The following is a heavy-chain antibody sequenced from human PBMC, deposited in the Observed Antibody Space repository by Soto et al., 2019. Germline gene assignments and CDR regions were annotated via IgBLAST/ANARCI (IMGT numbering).Heavy chain of an antibody. CDR1: GYTFTGYY. V-gene: IGHV1-2*04. J-gene: IGHJ5*02. CDR2: INPNSGCT. CDR3: AREGLQLGILRSWFDP. D-gene: IGHD7-27*01. Sequence: ASVKVSCKASGYTFTGYYMHWVRQAPGQGLEWMGWINPNSGCTNYAQKFQGWVTMTRDTSISTAYMELSRLRSDDTAVYCCAREGLQLGILRSWFDPWGQGTLVTVSS.